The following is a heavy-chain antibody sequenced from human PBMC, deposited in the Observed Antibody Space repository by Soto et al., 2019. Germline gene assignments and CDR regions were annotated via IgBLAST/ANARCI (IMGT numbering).Heavy chain of an antibody. CDR1: GFTFSSYA. V-gene: IGHV3-30-3*01. J-gene: IGHJ4*02. Sequence: GGSLRLSCAASGFTFSSYAMHWVRQAPGKGLEWVAVISYDGSNKYYADSVKGRFTISRDNSKNTLYLQMNSLRAEDTAVYYCARGLLTYYYDSSGYPSYYFDYWGQGTLVTVSS. CDR3: ARGLLTYYYDSSGYPSYYFDY. CDR2: ISYDGSNK. D-gene: IGHD3-22*01.